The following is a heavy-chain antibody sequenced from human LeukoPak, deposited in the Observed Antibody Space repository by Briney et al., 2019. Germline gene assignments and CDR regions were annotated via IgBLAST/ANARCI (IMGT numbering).Heavy chain of an antibody. CDR3: AGSYGDYEVYFDY. CDR2: IYSSGST. V-gene: IGHV4-39*01. D-gene: IGHD4-17*01. Sequence: KPSETLSLTCTVSGGSISSSYYYWGWIRQPPGKGLEWIGSIYSSGSTYYNPSLKSRVTISVDTSKNQFSLKLSSVTAADTAVYYCAGSYGDYEVYFDYWGQGTLVTVSS. CDR1: GGSISSSYYY. J-gene: IGHJ4*02.